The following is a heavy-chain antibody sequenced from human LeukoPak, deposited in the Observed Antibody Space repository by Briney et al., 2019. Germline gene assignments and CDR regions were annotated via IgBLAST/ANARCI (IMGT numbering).Heavy chain of an antibody. CDR2: VYYSGTT. J-gene: IGHJ6*02. CDR3: AREDPQTRVPEGMDV. CDR1: GGSISYYY. V-gene: IGHV4-59*01. Sequence: PSETLSLTCTVSGGSISYYYWSWIRQSPGKGLEWIGYVYYSGTTNYSPSLKSRVTISVDTSKNQFSLQLRSVTAADTAVYYCAREDPQTRVPEGMDVWGQGTTVTVSS. D-gene: IGHD4/OR15-4a*01.